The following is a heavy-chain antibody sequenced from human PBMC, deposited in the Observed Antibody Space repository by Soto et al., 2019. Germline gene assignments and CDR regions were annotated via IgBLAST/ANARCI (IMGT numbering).Heavy chain of an antibody. Sequence: PGESLKISCKASGYSFTNYWIGWVRQIPGKGLEWMGTIYPGDSDTRYSPSFQGQVTFSVDKSINTAYLHWTSLNASDNAIYYCAIQHPLDSSAWYNWGQGTLVTVSS. D-gene: IGHD6-19*01. CDR3: AIQHPLDSSAWYN. CDR1: GYSFTNYW. J-gene: IGHJ4*02. V-gene: IGHV5-51*01. CDR2: IYPGDSDT.